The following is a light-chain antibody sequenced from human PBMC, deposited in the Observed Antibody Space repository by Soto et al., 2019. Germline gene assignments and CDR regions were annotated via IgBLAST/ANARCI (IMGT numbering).Light chain of an antibody. CDR1: QSISGY. V-gene: IGKV1-39*01. Sequence: DIQMTQSPSSLSASVGDRVTITCRASQSISGYLNWYQQKPGKAPKLLIYAASSLQSGVPSRFSGSGSGTDFTLIISSLQPEDFATYYCQQSYSTLSTFGQGTKLEIK. J-gene: IGKJ2*01. CDR2: AAS. CDR3: QQSYSTLST.